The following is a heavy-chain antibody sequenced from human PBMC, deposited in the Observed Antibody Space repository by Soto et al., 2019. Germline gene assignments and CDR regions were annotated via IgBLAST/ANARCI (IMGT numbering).Heavy chain of an antibody. CDR2: ISAYNGNT. CDR3: AKAADLYYDFWSGVRYYYYYYYMDV. J-gene: IGHJ6*03. V-gene: IGHV1-18*01. D-gene: IGHD3-3*01. CDR1: GYTFTSYG. Sequence: ASVKVSCKASGYTFTSYGISWVRQAPGQGLEWMGWISAYNGNTNYAQKLQDRVTMSTDTSTSTSYMELRSLRSDDTAVYYCAKAADLYYDFWSGVRYYYYYYYMDVWGKGTTVTVSS.